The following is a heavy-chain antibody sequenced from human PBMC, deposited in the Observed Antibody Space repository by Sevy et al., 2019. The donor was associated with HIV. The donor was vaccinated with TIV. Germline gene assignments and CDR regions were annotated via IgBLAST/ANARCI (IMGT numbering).Heavy chain of an antibody. CDR2: IWYDGSHK. Sequence: GGSLRLSCAASGFTFSGYGMHWVRQAPGKGREWVTVIWYDGSHKYYVDSVKGRFTISRDNSKNTLYLQMNSLRAKDTAVYYCAKNRRWGDSGTYYYDFDYWGQGTLVTVSS. CDR3: AKNRRWGDSGTYYYDFDY. V-gene: IGHV3-33*06. CDR1: GFTFSGYG. D-gene: IGHD3-22*01. J-gene: IGHJ4*02.